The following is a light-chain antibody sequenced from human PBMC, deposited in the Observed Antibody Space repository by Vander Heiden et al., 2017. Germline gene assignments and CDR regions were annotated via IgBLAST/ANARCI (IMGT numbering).Light chain of an antibody. CDR3: QQYGSSTQT. V-gene: IGKV3-20*01. Sequence: VLTQSPGTLSLSPGARATRACSASQSGRSIDLAWYQQKPGQAPRLHIDDTSSSATGIPDRFSCGGSGTDFNLTISRLGPEDFEVYYCQQYGSSTQTFGQGTKVEIK. CDR1: QSGRSID. CDR2: DTS. J-gene: IGKJ1*01.